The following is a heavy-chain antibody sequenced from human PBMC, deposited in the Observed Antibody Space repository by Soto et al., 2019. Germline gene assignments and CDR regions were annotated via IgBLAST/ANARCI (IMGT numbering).Heavy chain of an antibody. V-gene: IGHV3-23*01. CDR3: AKDGYSITRNKPLDY. CDR2: ISVSGGST. J-gene: IGHJ4*02. CDR1: RFTFSSYA. D-gene: IGHD2-2*01. Sequence: GGSLSLSCAASRFTFSSYAMCWVRQAPGKGLEWVSSISVSGGSTYYTDSVKGRFTISRDNSKNTLYLQMNSLRAEDTAVYYCAKDGYSITRNKPLDYWGQGTLVTAPQ.